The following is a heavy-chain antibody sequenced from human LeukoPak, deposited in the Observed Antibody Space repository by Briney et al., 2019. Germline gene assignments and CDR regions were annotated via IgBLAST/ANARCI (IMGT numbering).Heavy chain of an antibody. Sequence: GASVTVSCKASGYTFTSYYINWVRQATRQGLEWIGWMNPNSGTTGYAQKFQGRVTMTRNPSISTAYMELSSLRSEDTAVYYCARGIRRLGWSCYMDVWGKGTTVTVSS. J-gene: IGHJ6*03. CDR3: ARGIRRLGWSCYMDV. V-gene: IGHV1-8*01. D-gene: IGHD1-26*01. CDR1: GYTFTSYY. CDR2: MNPNSGTT.